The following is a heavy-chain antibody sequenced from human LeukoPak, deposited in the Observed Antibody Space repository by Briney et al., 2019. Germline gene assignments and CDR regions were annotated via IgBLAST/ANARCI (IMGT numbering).Heavy chain of an antibody. J-gene: IGHJ4*02. V-gene: IGHV3-72*01. D-gene: IGHD2-15*01. CDR3: ARGRYCSGGSCASRGFDY. CDR2: IRNKANSYTT. Sequence: GGSLRLSCAASGFTFSDHYMDGVRQAPGKGLEWVGRIRNKANSYTTEYAVSVKGRFTISRDDSKNSLYLQMNSLKTEETAVYYCARGRYCSGGSCASRGFDYWGQGTLVTVSS. CDR1: GFTFSDHY.